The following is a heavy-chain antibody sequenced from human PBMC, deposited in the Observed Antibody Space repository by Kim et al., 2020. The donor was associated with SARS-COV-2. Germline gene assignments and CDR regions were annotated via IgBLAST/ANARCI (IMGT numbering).Heavy chain of an antibody. CDR2: INPNSGGT. Sequence: ASVKVSCKASGYTFTGYYMHWVRQAPGQGLEWMGWINPNSGGTNYAQKFQGRVTMTRDTSISTAYMELSRLRSDDTAVYYCARDLVLRFLEWPRTPSSGDATQFDPWGQGTLVTVSS. CDR3: ARDLVLRFLEWPRTPSSGDATQFDP. D-gene: IGHD3-3*01. J-gene: IGHJ5*02. CDR1: GYTFTGYY. V-gene: IGHV1-2*02.